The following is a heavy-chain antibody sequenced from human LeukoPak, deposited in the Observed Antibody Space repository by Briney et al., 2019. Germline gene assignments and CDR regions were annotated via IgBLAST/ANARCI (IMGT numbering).Heavy chain of an antibody. CDR2: INRVDGIR. J-gene: IGHJ4*02. CDR1: GFTFTSSA. CDR3: ASEKNYGDKYFDS. V-gene: IGHV1-46*01. Sequence: ASVKVSCKASGFTFTSSAVQWVRQARGQRLEWMGIINRVDGIRGNAQTFQGRLMLTKDTSTSTAYMELSSLRSEDTAIYYCASEKNYGDKYFDSWGQGTVVTVSS. D-gene: IGHD4-17*01.